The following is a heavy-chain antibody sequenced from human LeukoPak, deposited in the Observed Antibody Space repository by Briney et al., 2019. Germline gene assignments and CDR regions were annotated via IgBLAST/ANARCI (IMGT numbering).Heavy chain of an antibody. CDR2: VSYDGSNK. CDR1: GFTFSSYA. CDR3: AREPIY. V-gene: IGHV3-30*03. J-gene: IGHJ4*02. Sequence: GGSLRLSCAASGFTFSSYAMSWVRQAPGKGLEWVAVVSYDGSNKHYADSVKGRFTISRDNSKNTLNLQMNSLRAEDTAVYYCAREPIYWGQGTLVTVSS.